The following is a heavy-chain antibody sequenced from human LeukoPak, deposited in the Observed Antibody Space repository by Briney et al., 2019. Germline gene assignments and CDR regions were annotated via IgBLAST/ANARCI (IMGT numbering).Heavy chain of an antibody. Sequence: GGSLRLSCAASGFTFSTYGMHWVRQAPGEGREWVAVISYDGRNKYYADSVKGPFTISRDNSKNTLYLQMNSLRAEDTAVYYFSSGARFGELLSPLDYWGQGTLVTVSS. CDR2: ISYDGRNK. V-gene: IGHV3-30*03. J-gene: IGHJ4*02. CDR1: GFTFSTYG. CDR3: SSGARFGELLSPLDY. D-gene: IGHD3-10*01.